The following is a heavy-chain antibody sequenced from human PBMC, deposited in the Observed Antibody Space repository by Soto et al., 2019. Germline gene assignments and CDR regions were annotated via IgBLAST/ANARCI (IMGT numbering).Heavy chain of an antibody. J-gene: IGHJ4*02. Sequence: GGSLRLSCAASGFSFSNYAMSWVRQAPGKGLEWVSFISGRDTNTYYADSVKGRFTISRDNSKSRLYLLMNSLRAEDTAVYYCANHRLYGSGSYYPYYFDYWGPGALVTVSS. CDR3: ANHRLYGSGSYYPYYFDY. V-gene: IGHV3-23*01. CDR2: ISGRDTNT. CDR1: GFSFSNYA. D-gene: IGHD3-10*01.